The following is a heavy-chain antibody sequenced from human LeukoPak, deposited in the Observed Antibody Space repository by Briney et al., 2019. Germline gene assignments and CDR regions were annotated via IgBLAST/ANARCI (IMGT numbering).Heavy chain of an antibody. D-gene: IGHD3-22*01. V-gene: IGHV3-66*01. Sequence: PGGSLRLSCAASGFTVSSNYMSWVRQAPGKGLEWVSVIYSGGSTYYADSVKGRFTISRDNSKNTLYLQMNSLRAEDTAVYYCARDQYYDSNGYYYVGIRWFDPWGQGTLVTVSS. CDR3: ARDQYYDSNGYYYVGIRWFDP. J-gene: IGHJ5*02. CDR2: IYSGGST. CDR1: GFTVSSNY.